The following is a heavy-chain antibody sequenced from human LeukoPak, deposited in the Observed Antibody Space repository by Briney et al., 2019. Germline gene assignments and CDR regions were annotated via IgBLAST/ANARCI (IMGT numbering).Heavy chain of an antibody. J-gene: IGHJ6*04. CDR2: ISWNSGSI. D-gene: IGHD5-18*01. CDR1: GFTFDNYA. Sequence: GGSLRLSCAASGFTFDNYAMHWVRQAPGKGLEWVSGISWNSGSIGYADSVKGRFTISRDNAKNSLYLQMNSLRAEDTALYYCAKDLYSYGYLLDVWGKGTTVTVSS. V-gene: IGHV3-9*01. CDR3: AKDLYSYGYLLDV.